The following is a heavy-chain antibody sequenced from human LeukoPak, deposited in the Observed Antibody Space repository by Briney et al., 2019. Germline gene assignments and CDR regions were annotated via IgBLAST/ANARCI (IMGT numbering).Heavy chain of an antibody. V-gene: IGHV3-23*01. Sequence: GGSLRLSCAASGFTFSDYAMSWVRQAPGKGLEWVSAISGTGGSTWYADSVKGRFTIARDNSKNTLNLQMNSLRAEDTAVYYCARGYSSSSEGSFDYWGQGTLVTVSS. CDR2: ISGTGGST. D-gene: IGHD6-6*01. CDR3: ARGYSSSSEGSFDY. J-gene: IGHJ4*02. CDR1: GFTFSDYA.